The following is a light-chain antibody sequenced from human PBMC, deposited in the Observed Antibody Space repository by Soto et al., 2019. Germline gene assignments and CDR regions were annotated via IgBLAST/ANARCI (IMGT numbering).Light chain of an antibody. CDR3: QQYHSYSWT. J-gene: IGKJ1*01. CDR1: QSVSNW. Sequence: DIQMTQSPSTLSASVGDRVTITCRASQSVSNWLAWYQQKPGKAPKVLIYDASNLESGVPSRFSGSGSVTEFTLTINSLQPDDFATYYCQQYHSYSWTFGQGTKVEIK. V-gene: IGKV1-5*01. CDR2: DAS.